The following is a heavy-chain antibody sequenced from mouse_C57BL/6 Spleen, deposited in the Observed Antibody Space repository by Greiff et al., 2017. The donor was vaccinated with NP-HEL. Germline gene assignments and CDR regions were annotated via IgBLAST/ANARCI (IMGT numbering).Heavy chain of an antibody. V-gene: IGHV1-4*01. CDR3: ANTFDWYFDV. Sequence: VQLQQSGAELARPGASVKMSCKASGYTFTSYTMHWVKQRPGQGLEWIGYINPSSGYTKYNQKFKDKATLTADKSSSTAYMQLSSLTSEDSAVYYCANTFDWYFDVWGTGTTVTVSS. CDR1: GYTFTSYT. J-gene: IGHJ1*03. CDR2: INPSSGYT.